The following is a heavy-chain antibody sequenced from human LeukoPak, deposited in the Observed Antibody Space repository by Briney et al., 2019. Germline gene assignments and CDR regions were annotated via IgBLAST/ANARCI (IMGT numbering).Heavy chain of an antibody. Sequence: GGSLRLSCAASGFTFSNYDMHWVRQAPGKGLEWVAFTWSDGSNRYYADSVKGRFTISRDNSKNTLYLQMNSLRAEDTAVYYCAKGVRYFDWPDYWGQGTLVTVSS. CDR1: GFTFSNYD. D-gene: IGHD3-9*01. J-gene: IGHJ4*02. CDR2: TWSDGSNR. V-gene: IGHV3-30*02. CDR3: AKGVRYFDWPDY.